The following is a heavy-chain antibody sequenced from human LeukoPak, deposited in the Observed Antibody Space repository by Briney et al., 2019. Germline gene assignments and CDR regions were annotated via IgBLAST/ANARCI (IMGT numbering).Heavy chain of an antibody. D-gene: IGHD1-14*01. CDR1: GGSISSYY. Sequence: SGTLSLTCTVSGGSISSYYWSWIRQPPGKGLEWIGYIYYSGSTNYNPSLKSRVTISVDTSKNQFSLKLSSVTAADTAVYYCARKKGSRTYFDYWGQGTLVTVSS. CDR3: ARKKGSRTYFDY. J-gene: IGHJ4*02. CDR2: IYYSGST. V-gene: IGHV4-59*08.